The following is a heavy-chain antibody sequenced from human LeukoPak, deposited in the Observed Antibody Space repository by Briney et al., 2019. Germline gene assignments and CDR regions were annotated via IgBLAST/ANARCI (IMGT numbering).Heavy chain of an antibody. J-gene: IGHJ4*02. CDR3: AKDMSGYSYGPFDS. D-gene: IGHD5-18*01. Sequence: GGSLRLSCAASGFTFDDYAMHWVRQALGKGLEWVSGISWNSGSIGYADSVKGRFTISRDNAKNSLYLQMNSLRAEDTALYYCAKDMSGYSYGPFDSWGQGTLVTVSS. CDR2: ISWNSGSI. V-gene: IGHV3-9*01. CDR1: GFTFDDYA.